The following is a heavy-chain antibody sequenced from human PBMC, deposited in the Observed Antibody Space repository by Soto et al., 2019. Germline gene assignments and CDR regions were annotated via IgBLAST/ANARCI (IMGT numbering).Heavy chain of an antibody. J-gene: IGHJ6*02. Sequence: AGGSLRLSCAASGFTFSSYEMNWVRQAPGKGLEWVSYISSSGSTIYYADSVKGRFTISRDNAKNSLYLQMNSLRAEDTAVYYCARGLQDYYYYGMDVWGQGTTVTVSS. CDR2: ISSSGSTI. CDR1: GFTFSSYE. D-gene: IGHD4-4*01. CDR3: ARGLQDYYYYGMDV. V-gene: IGHV3-48*03.